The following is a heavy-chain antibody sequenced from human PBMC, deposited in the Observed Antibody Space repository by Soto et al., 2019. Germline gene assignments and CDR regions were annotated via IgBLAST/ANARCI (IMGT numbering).Heavy chain of an antibody. V-gene: IGHV3-33*01. CDR3: ASDLVGASDSYGLDV. D-gene: IGHD1-26*01. J-gene: IGHJ6*02. CDR2: IWHDGNNK. CDR1: GFTFSNYG. Sequence: GGSLRLSCAASGFTFSNYGMHWVRQAPGKGLEWVAIIWHDGNNKYYADSVRGRLIISRDNSKNRLYLQMNSLRAEDTAVYYCASDLVGASDSYGLDVWGQGTPVTVSS.